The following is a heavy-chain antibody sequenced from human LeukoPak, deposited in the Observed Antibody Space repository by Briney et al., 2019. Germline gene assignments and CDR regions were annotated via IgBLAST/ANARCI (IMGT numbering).Heavy chain of an antibody. Sequence: GGSLRLSCAASGFTFSSYEMNWVRQAPGKGLVWVSRINSDGSSTSYADSVKGRFTISRDNAKNTLYLQMNSLRAEDTAVYYCARAMYYDILTGYYFGDGNYFDYWGQGTLVTVSS. D-gene: IGHD3-9*01. J-gene: IGHJ4*02. CDR2: INSDGSST. CDR1: GFTFSSYE. CDR3: ARAMYYDILTGYYFGDGNYFDY. V-gene: IGHV3-74*01.